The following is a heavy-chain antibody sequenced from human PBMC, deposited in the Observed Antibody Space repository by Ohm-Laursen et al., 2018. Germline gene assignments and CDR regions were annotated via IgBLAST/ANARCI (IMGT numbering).Heavy chain of an antibody. J-gene: IGHJ4*02. Sequence: SDTLSLTCTVSGGSISNYYWNWIRQPPGKGLEWIGSIYYSGSTSYNPSLKSRVTISVDTSKNQFSLKLTSVTAADTAVYYCARDPGNDYLDYWGQGTLVTVSS. V-gene: IGHV4-59*01. CDR3: ARDPGNDYLDY. CDR2: IYYSGST. CDR1: GGSISNYY.